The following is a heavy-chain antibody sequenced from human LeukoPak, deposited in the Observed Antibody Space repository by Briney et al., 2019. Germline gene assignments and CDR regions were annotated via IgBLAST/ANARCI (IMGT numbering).Heavy chain of an antibody. CDR2: ISGSNSYI. CDR3: ARGRFNYDSSGYSSFYH. CDR1: GFTFSNYS. Sequence: GGSLRLSCAASGFTFSNYSMNWVRQAPGKGLEWVSSISGSNSYIYYADSVRGRFTISRDNAKNSLYLQMNSLRAEDTAVYYCARGRFNYDSSGYSSFYHWGQGTLVTVSS. J-gene: IGHJ4*02. D-gene: IGHD3-22*01. V-gene: IGHV3-21*01.